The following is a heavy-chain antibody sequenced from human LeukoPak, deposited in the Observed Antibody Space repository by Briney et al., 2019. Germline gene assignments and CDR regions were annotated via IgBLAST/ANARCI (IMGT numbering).Heavy chain of an antibody. V-gene: IGHV3-30-3*01. Sequence: GGSLRLSCAASGFTFSSYAMHWVRQAPGKGLEWVAVISYDGSNKYYADSVKGRFTISRDNAKNSLYLQMNSLRAEDTAVYYCARVPVQLERPGDYWGQGTLVTVSS. D-gene: IGHD1-1*01. J-gene: IGHJ4*02. CDR3: ARVPVQLERPGDY. CDR1: GFTFSSYA. CDR2: ISYDGSNK.